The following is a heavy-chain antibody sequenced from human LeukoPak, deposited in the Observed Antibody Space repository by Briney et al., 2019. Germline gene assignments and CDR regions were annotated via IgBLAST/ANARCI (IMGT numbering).Heavy chain of an antibody. CDR2: IYTSRST. D-gene: IGHD2-2*01. Sequence: SETLSLTCTVSGGSISSYYWSWIRQPAGKGLEWIGRIYTSRSTNYNPSLKSRVTMSVDTSKNQFSLKLSSVTAADTAVYYCAREPSADCSSTSCYHYYYGMDVWGQGTTVTVSS. CDR1: GGSISSYY. J-gene: IGHJ6*02. CDR3: AREPSADCSSTSCYHYYYGMDV. V-gene: IGHV4-4*07.